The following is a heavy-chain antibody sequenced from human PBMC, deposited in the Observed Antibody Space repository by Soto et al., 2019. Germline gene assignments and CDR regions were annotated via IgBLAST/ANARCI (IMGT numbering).Heavy chain of an antibody. CDR2: IRNKVNSYST. D-gene: IGHD3-22*01. Sequence: EVQLVESGGGLVQPGGSLRLSCAASGFTFSDHFMDWVRQAPGKGLGWVGRIRNKVNSYSTQYVASVKGRFTISRDDSKNSLYLQMNSLKTEDTAVYYCARAKTYSYDSGALDCWGQGTLVTVSS. J-gene: IGHJ4*02. V-gene: IGHV3-72*01. CDR1: GFTFSDHF. CDR3: ARAKTYSYDSGALDC.